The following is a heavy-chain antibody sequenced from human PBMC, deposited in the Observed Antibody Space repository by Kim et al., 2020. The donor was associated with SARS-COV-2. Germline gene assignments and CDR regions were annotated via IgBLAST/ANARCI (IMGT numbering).Heavy chain of an antibody. V-gene: IGHV3-23*01. Sequence: GGSLRLSCAASGFTVTDYAMNWVRQAPGKGLEWVSVISGGGGSSYYADSVKGRFTISRDNSKNTLYLQMNSLRAEDTALYYCAKELLMCTLSPGGDYFENWGQGTLVTVSS. CDR2: ISGGGGSS. CDR3: AKELLMCTLSPGGDYFEN. J-gene: IGHJ4*02. CDR1: GFTVTDYA. D-gene: IGHD1-1*01.